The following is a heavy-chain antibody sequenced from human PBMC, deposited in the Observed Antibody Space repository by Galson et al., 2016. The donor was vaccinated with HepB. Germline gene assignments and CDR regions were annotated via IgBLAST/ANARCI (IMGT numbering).Heavy chain of an antibody. J-gene: IGHJ4*02. V-gene: IGHV4-4*07. D-gene: IGHD2-21*01. CDR2: AVIGGDT. CDR1: TGSNTYYY. CDR3: ARGEHTVDS. Sequence: TLSLTCTVPTGSNTYYYWNWIRQPAGKGLEWIGRAVIGGDTNYNPSLKSRVTMSIDTSKDQLSLRLTSVTAADTAVYYCARGEHTVDSWGQGTLVTVSS.